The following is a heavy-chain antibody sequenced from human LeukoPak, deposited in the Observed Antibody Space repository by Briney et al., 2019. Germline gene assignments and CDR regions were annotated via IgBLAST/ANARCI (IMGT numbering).Heavy chain of an antibody. Sequence: SETLSLTCTVSGGSISSSSYYWGWIRQPPGKGLEWIGSISYSGSTYYNPSLKSRVTISVDTSKNQFSLKLSSVTAADTAVYYCARHGGSFDYWGQGTLVTVSS. V-gene: IGHV4-39*01. CDR2: ISYSGST. J-gene: IGHJ4*02. CDR3: ARHGGSFDY. CDR1: GGSISSSSYY. D-gene: IGHD3-3*01.